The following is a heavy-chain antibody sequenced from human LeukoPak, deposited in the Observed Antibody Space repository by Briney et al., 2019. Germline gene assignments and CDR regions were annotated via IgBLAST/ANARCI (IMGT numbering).Heavy chain of an antibody. J-gene: IGHJ1*01. CDR2: INGDGSTT. CDR3: ATGNYYDSRGYYTFGH. V-gene: IGHV3-74*01. Sequence: GGSLRLSCAASGFTFSRYWMHWVRQAPGKGLVWVSRINGDGSTTSYADSVKGGFTTSRDNAKNTLYLQMNSLRAEDTAVYYCATGNYYDSRGYYTFGHWGQGTLVTVSS. D-gene: IGHD3-22*01. CDR1: GFTFSRYW.